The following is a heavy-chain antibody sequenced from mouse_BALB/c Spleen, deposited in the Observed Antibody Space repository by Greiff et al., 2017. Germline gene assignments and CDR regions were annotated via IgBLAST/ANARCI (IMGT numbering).Heavy chain of an antibody. V-gene: IGHV7-3*02. J-gene: IGHJ3*01. CDR1: GFTFTDYY. CDR2: IRNKANGYTT. CDR3: ARDGYPFAY. Sequence: EVKVVESGGGLVQPGRSLRLSCATSGFTFTDYYMSWVRQPPGKALEWLGFIRNKANGYTTEYSASVKGRFTISRDNSQSILYLQMNTLRAEDSATYYCARDGYPFAYWGQGTLVTVSA. D-gene: IGHD1-2*01.